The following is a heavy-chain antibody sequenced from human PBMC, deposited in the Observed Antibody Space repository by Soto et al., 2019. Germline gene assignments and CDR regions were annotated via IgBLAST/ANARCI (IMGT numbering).Heavy chain of an antibody. CDR1: GGSISSGGYY. CDR3: ARVWSGNSPYFDY. V-gene: IGHV4-31*03. Sequence: SETLSLTCTVSGGSISSGGYYWSWIRQHPGKGLEWIGHIYYIGSTYYNPSLKSRVTISVDTSKNQFSLKLSSVTAADTAVYYCARVWSGNSPYFDYWGQGTLVTVS. D-gene: IGHD2-15*01. J-gene: IGHJ4*02. CDR2: IYYIGST.